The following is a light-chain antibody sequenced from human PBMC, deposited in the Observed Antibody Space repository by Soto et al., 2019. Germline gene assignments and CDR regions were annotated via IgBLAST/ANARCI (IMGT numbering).Light chain of an antibody. CDR3: QSYDSSLSGVV. Sequence: QAVVTQPPSVSGAPGQRVTISCNGSSSNIGAGYDVHWYQQLPGTAPKLLIYGNSNRPSGVPDRFSGSKSGTSASLAITGLQAEDEADYYCQSYDSSLSGVVFGGGTKLTVL. CDR1: SSNIGAGYD. CDR2: GNS. V-gene: IGLV1-40*01. J-gene: IGLJ2*01.